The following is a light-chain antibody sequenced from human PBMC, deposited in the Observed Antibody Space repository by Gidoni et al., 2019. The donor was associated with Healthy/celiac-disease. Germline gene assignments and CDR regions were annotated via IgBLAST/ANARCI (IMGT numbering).Light chain of an antibody. CDR2: EVS. V-gene: IGLV2-14*01. CDR1: SSDVGGYNY. CDR3: SSYTSSSTLDV. Sequence: QSALPQPASVSGSPGPSITISCTGTSSDVGGYNYVSWYQQHPGKAPKLMIYEVSNRPSGVSNRFSGSKSGNTASLTISGLQAEDEADYYCSSYTSSSTLDVFGTGTKVTVL. J-gene: IGLJ1*01.